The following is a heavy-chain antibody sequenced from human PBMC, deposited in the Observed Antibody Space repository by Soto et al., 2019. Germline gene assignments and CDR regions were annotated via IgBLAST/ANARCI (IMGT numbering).Heavy chain of an antibody. J-gene: IGHJ4*02. V-gene: IGHV1-69*02. CDR3: SRGDDILTGSDY. CDR1: GGTFSSYT. CDR2: IIPILCIP. D-gene: IGHD3-9*01. Sequence: QVQLVQSGAEVKKPGSSVKVSCRASGGTFSSYTIGWVRQAPGQGLEWMGRIIPILCIPHYAQKFQGRVTITADISTSTAYMELSSLRSEDTAVYYCSRGDDILTGSDYWGQGTLVTVSS.